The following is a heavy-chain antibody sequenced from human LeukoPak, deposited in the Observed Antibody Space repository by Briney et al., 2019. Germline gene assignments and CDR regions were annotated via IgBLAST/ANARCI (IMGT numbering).Heavy chain of an antibody. Sequence: SETLSLTCAVCGGSFSGYYWSWIRQPPGKGLEWIGEINHSGSTNYNPSLKSRVTISVDTSKNQFSLKLSSVTAADTAVYYCARASWIQLWSTYYFDYWGQGTLVTVSS. CDR3: ARASWIQLWSTYYFDY. CDR1: GGSFSGYY. V-gene: IGHV4-34*01. CDR2: INHSGST. D-gene: IGHD5-18*01. J-gene: IGHJ4*02.